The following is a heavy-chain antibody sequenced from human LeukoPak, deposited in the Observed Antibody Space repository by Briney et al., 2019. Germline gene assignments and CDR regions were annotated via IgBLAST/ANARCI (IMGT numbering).Heavy chain of an antibody. D-gene: IGHD2-15*01. Sequence: GESLKISCQGSGYSFNNYWIAWVRQMPGKGLEWMGIIYAGDSESKYSPSFQGLVTISVDKSVSTAYLQWSGLKASDTAMYYCARLYCAGANCHSGSAYYFDFWGQGALVTVSS. CDR1: GYSFNNYW. CDR2: IYAGDSES. V-gene: IGHV5-51*01. J-gene: IGHJ4*02. CDR3: ARLYCAGANCHSGSAYYFDF.